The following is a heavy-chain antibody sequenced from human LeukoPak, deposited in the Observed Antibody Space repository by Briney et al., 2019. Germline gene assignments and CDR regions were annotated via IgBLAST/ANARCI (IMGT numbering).Heavy chain of an antibody. CDR3: ARDGPKGLGIYKDY. Sequence: PGGSLRLSCAASGFTFSSYEMTWVRQAPGKGLEWVSYISSSGSTIYYADSVKGRFTISRDNAKNSLYLQMNSLRAEDTAVYYCARDGPKGLGIYKDYWGQGTLVTVSS. CDR2: ISSSGSTI. D-gene: IGHD3-16*01. V-gene: IGHV3-48*03. CDR1: GFTFSSYE. J-gene: IGHJ4*02.